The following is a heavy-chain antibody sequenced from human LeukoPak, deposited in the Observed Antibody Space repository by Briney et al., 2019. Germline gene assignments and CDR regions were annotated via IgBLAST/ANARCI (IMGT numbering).Heavy chain of an antibody. D-gene: IGHD4-23*01. CDR3: ARGLRWASYYYYMDV. CDR1: GYTFTSYD. Sequence: ASVKVSCKASGYTFTSYDINWVRQATGQGLEWMGWMNPNSGNTGYAQKFQGGVTITRNTSISTAYMELSSLRSEDTAVYYCARGLRWASYYYYMDVWDKGTTVTVSS. V-gene: IGHV1-8*01. CDR2: MNPNSGNT. J-gene: IGHJ6*03.